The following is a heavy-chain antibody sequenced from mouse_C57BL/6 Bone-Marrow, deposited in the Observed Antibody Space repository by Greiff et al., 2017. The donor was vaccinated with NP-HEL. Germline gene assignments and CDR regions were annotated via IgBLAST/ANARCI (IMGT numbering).Heavy chain of an antibody. J-gene: IGHJ2*01. CDR3: ARGGYGRFYYGSSYVILDY. Sequence: VKLMESGAELARPGASVKMSCKASGYTFTSYTMHWVKQRPGQGLEWIGYINPSSGYTKYNQKFKDKATLTADKSSSTAYMQLSSLTSEDSAVYYCARGGYGRFYYGSSYVILDYWGQGTTLTVSS. V-gene: IGHV1-4*01. CDR2: INPSSGYT. D-gene: IGHD1-1*01. CDR1: GYTFTSYT.